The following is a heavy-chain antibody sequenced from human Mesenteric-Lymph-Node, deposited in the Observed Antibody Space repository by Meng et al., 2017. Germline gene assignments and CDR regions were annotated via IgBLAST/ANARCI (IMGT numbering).Heavy chain of an antibody. D-gene: IGHD4-17*01. CDR2: IKQDGSEK. V-gene: IGHV3-7*01. CDR3: ARDDDYGDFDSQNFDS. CDR1: GFTFSSYW. Sequence: GESLKISCAASGFTFSSYWMSWVRQAPGKGLEWVANIKQDGSEKYYVDSVKGRFTVSRDNAKNSLYLQMNSLRADDTAVYYCARDDDYGDFDSQNFDSWGQGTLVTVSS. J-gene: IGHJ4*02.